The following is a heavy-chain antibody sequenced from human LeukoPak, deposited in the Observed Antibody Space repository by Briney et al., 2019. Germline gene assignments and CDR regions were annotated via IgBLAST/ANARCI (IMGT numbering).Heavy chain of an antibody. D-gene: IGHD1-26*01. V-gene: IGHV3-7*01. CDR2: IKQDGSEK. CDR3: ASSQWELLDYYGMDV. J-gene: IGHJ6*02. CDR1: GFTFSSYW. Sequence: GGSLRLSCAASGFTFSSYWMSWVCQAPGKGLEWVANIKQDGSEKYYVDSVKGRFTISRDNAKNSLYLQMNSLRAEDTAVYYCASSQWELLDYYGMDVWGQGTTVTVSS.